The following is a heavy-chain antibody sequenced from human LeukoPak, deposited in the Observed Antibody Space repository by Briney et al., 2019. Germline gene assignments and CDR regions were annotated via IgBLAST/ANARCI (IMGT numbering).Heavy chain of an antibody. CDR2: INSDGSST. D-gene: IGHD1-14*01. CDR1: GFTFSSYG. J-gene: IGHJ6*03. CDR3: ARVGPWVNPDYYYYYMDV. V-gene: IGHV3-74*01. Sequence: PGGSLRLSCAASGFTFSSYGMTWVRQAPGKGLVWVSRINSDGSSTSYADSVKGRFTISRDNAKNTLYLQMNSLRAEDTAVYYCARVGPWVNPDYYYYYMDVWGKGTTVTVSS.